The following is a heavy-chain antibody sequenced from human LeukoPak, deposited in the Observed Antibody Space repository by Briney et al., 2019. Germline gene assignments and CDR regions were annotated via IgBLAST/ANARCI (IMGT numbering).Heavy chain of an antibody. D-gene: IGHD3-22*01. V-gene: IGHV1-18*01. CDR3: AVYYYDSSGYYSFDY. Sequence: ASVKVSCKASGYTFTSYGISWVRQAPGQGLEWMGWISAYNGNTNYAQKLQGRVIMTTDTSTSTAYMELRSLRSDDTAVYYCAVYYYDSSGYYSFDYWGQGTLVTVSS. CDR1: GYTFTSYG. CDR2: ISAYNGNT. J-gene: IGHJ4*02.